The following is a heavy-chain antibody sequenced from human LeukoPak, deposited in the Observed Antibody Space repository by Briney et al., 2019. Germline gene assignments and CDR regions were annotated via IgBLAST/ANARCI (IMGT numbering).Heavy chain of an antibody. V-gene: IGHV4-59*01. CDR2: IYYSGST. Sequence: PSETLSLTCTVSGGSISSYYWSWIRQPPGKGLEWIGYIYYSGSTNYNPSLKSRVTISVDTSKNQFSLKLSSMTAADTAVYYCARGKLGMEAFDIWGQGTMVTVSS. CDR1: GGSISSYY. CDR3: ARGKLGMEAFDI. J-gene: IGHJ3*02. D-gene: IGHD7-27*01.